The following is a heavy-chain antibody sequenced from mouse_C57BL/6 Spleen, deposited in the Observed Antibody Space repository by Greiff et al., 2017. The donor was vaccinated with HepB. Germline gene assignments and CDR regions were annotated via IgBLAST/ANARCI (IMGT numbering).Heavy chain of an antibody. CDR1: GYTFTSYW. CDR2: IHPSDSDT. D-gene: IGHD2-3*01. Sequence: QVQLQQPGAELVKPGASVKVSCKASGYTFTSYWMHWVKQRPGQGLEWIGRIHPSDSDTNYNQKFKGKATLTVDKSSSTAYMQLSSLTSEDSAVYYCAISIDDGYPAWFAYWGQGTLVTVSA. J-gene: IGHJ3*01. V-gene: IGHV1-74*01. CDR3: AISIDDGYPAWFAY.